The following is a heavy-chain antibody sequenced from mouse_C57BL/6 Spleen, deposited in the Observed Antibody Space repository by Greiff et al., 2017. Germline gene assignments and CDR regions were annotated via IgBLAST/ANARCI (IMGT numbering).Heavy chain of an antibody. CDR2: IRSKSNNYAT. V-gene: IGHV10-1*01. D-gene: IGHD1-1*01. CDR3: VRGGGSSNWYFDV. CDR1: GFSFNTYA. J-gene: IGHJ1*03. Sequence: EVQRVESGGGLVQPKGSLKLSCAASGFSFNTYAMNWVRQAPGKGLEWVARIRSKSNNYATYYADSVKDRFTISRDDSESMLYLQMNNLKTEDTAMYYCVRGGGSSNWYFDVWGTGTTVTVSS.